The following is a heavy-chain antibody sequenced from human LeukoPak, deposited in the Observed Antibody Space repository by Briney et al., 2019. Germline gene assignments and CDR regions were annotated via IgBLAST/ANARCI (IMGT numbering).Heavy chain of an antibody. CDR3: ARGIASGIDFFDP. CDR1: GFTFSTYW. J-gene: IGHJ5*02. Sequence: PGGPLRLSCAASGFTFSTYWMTWVRQAPGKGLEWVANIKQDGTEQYYVDSVEGRFTISRDNAKNSLYLQMNTLRAEDTAVYYCARGIASGIDFFDPWGQGTLVTVSS. V-gene: IGHV3-7*04. CDR2: IKQDGTEQ. D-gene: IGHD6-13*01.